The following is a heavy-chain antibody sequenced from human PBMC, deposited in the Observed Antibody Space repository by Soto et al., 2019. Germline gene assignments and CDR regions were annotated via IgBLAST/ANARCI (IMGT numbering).Heavy chain of an antibody. CDR1: GFSVNSHY. CDR3: ARGFSYGYIDY. Sequence: GSLRLSCAASGFSVNSHYMSWVRQTPGKGLEWLSIIYGGGGSYYAESVKGRFTISKDSSQNTLYLQMNTLRVEDTAVYFCARGFSYGYIDYWGQGTLVTVSS. CDR2: IYGGGGS. V-gene: IGHV3-53*01. J-gene: IGHJ4*02. D-gene: IGHD5-18*01.